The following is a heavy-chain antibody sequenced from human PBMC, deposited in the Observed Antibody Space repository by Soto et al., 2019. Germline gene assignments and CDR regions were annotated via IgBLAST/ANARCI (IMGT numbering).Heavy chain of an antibody. J-gene: IGHJ4*02. D-gene: IGHD3-16*01. V-gene: IGHV3-23*01. CDR1: GFTLSNYA. CDR2: ISGSGFSA. Sequence: GGSLRLSFASSGFTLSNYAMSWVRQAPGKGLEWVSTISGSGFSAHYADSVKGRFSISRDNYKDTLYLEMNRLRAEDAAVYFYAKDSDINVMSTPDYWGQGILVTVSS. CDR3: AKDSDINVMSTPDY.